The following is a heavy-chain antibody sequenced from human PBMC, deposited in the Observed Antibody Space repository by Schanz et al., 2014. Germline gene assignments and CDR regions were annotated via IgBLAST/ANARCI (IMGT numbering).Heavy chain of an antibody. CDR2: ISPYTGNT. Sequence: QVQLVQSGAEVKKPGASVKVSCKASGYTFTSYGIKWVRQAPGQGLQWMGWISPYTGNTNYAQTLQGRITLTTDTATSTAYMELRSLRSDDTAVYYCARDRRRYCSTASCLHDNWFDPWGQGTILTVSS. V-gene: IGHV1-18*01. D-gene: IGHD2-2*01. CDR3: ARDRRRYCSTASCLHDNWFDP. CDR1: GYTFTSYG. J-gene: IGHJ5*01.